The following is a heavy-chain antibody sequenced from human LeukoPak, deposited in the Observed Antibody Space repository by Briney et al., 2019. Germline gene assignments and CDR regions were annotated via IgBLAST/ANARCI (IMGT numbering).Heavy chain of an antibody. CDR2: ISSSGSTI. D-gene: IGHD4-17*01. CDR3: ARDLYTVTSIIDMDV. CDR1: GFTFSSYE. Sequence: GGSLRLSCAASGFTFSSYEMNWVRQAPGKGLEWVSYISSSGSTIYYADSVKGRFTISRDNAKNSLYLQMNSLRAEDTAVYYCARDLYTVTSIIDMDVWGKGTTVTVSS. J-gene: IGHJ6*03. V-gene: IGHV3-48*03.